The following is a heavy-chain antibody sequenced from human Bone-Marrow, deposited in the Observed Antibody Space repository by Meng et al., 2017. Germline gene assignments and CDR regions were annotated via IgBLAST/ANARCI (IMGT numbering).Heavy chain of an antibody. Sequence: GGSLRLSCAASGFTFSSYAMHWVRQAPGKGLEWVAVISYDGSNKYYADSVKGRFTISRDNSKNTLYLQMNSLRAEDTAVYYCARDWVSRYFDWLPHSIDYWGQGTLVTVSS. CDR2: ISYDGSNK. V-gene: IGHV3-30*01. D-gene: IGHD3-9*01. CDR1: GFTFSSYA. CDR3: ARDWVSRYFDWLPHSIDY. J-gene: IGHJ4*02.